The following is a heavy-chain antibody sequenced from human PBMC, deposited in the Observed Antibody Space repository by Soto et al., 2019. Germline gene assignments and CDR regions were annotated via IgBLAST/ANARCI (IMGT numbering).Heavy chain of an antibody. CDR3: ARDRTMVRGESDGMDV. Sequence: ESGGGVVQPGRSLRLSCAASGFTFSSYAMHWVRQAPGKGLEWVAVISYDGSNKYYADSVKGRFTISRDNSKNTLYLQMNSLRAEDTAVYYCARDRTMVRGESDGMDVWGQGTTVTVSS. D-gene: IGHD3-10*01. CDR1: GFTFSSYA. J-gene: IGHJ6*02. V-gene: IGHV3-30-3*01. CDR2: ISYDGSNK.